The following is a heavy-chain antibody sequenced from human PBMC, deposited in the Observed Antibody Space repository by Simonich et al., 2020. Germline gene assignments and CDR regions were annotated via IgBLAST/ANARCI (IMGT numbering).Heavy chain of an antibody. V-gene: IGHV3-21*01. CDR2: ISSSSSYI. CDR3: ARWIAVAGTGAYGMDV. Sequence: EVQLVESGGGLVKPGGSLRLSCAASGFTFSSYSMNWVRQATGKGLEWVSSISSSSSYIYYADSVKGRFTLSRDNAKTSLYLQMNSLRAEDTAVYYCARWIAVAGTGAYGMDVWGQGTTVTVSS. D-gene: IGHD6-19*01. J-gene: IGHJ6*02. CDR1: GFTFSSYS.